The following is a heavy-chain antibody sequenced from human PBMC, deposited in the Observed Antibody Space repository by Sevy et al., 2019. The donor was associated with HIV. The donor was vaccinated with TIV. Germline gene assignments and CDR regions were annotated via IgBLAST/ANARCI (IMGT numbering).Heavy chain of an antibody. Sequence: GGSLRLSCEASGFTFSSYEMNWVRQAPGKGLEWVANIKRDGSEKYYVASVKGRFTISRDNAKTSLYLQMNSLRVEDTAVYYCARDCSSASCLWGMDVWGQGTMVTVSS. V-gene: IGHV3-7*03. CDR2: IKRDGSEK. CDR3: ARDCSSASCLWGMDV. J-gene: IGHJ6*02. D-gene: IGHD2-2*01. CDR1: GFTFSSYE.